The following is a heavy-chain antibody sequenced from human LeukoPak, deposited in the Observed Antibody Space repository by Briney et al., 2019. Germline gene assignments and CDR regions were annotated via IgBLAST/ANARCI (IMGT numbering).Heavy chain of an antibody. Sequence: GGSLRLSCAASGFTVSSNYMSWVRQAPGKGLEWVSVIYSGGSTYYADSVKGRFTISRDNSKNTLYLQMNSLRAEDTAVYYCPRKYDSSGYFDYWGRGTLVTVSS. J-gene: IGHJ4*02. CDR3: PRKYDSSGYFDY. D-gene: IGHD3-22*01. V-gene: IGHV3-53*01. CDR1: GFTVSSNY. CDR2: IYSGGST.